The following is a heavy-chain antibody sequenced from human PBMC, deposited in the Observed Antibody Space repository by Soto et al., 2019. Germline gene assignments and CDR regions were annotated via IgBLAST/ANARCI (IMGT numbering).Heavy chain of an antibody. D-gene: IGHD3-10*01. V-gene: IGHV4-31*03. Sequence: QVQLQESGPGLVKPSQTLSLTCTVSGGSISSGGYYWSWIRQHPGEGLEWIGYIYYRGSTYYNPSLKSRVTRSVDTSKNQFSLELSSVTAADTAVYYWARERGAGLWFGEFYNWFDPWGQGTLVTVSS. CDR2: IYYRGST. CDR1: GGSISSGGYY. CDR3: ARERGAGLWFGEFYNWFDP. J-gene: IGHJ5*02.